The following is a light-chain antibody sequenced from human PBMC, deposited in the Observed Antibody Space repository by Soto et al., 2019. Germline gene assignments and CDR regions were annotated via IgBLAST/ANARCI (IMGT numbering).Light chain of an antibody. J-gene: IGKJ1*01. CDR1: RSLTRW. CDR3: QQYSTFWT. V-gene: IGKV1-5*03. CDR2: ETS. Sequence: DIQMSQSPSTLSASVGDRVTITCQASRSLTRWLAWYQQKPGRAPKLLIYETSILQSGVPSRFSGSGSGTDFTLTISGVQPDDIATHYCQQYSTFWTFGQGTRVEVK.